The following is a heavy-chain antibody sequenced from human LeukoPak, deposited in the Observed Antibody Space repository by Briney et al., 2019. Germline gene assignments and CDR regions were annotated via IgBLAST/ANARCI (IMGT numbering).Heavy chain of an antibody. CDR2: INPNSGDT. Sequence: ASVKVSCKASGYTFTDYYMHWVRQAPGQGLEWMGWINPNSGDTNYAQKFQGRVTMTRDTSISTAYMELSRLRSDDTAVYYCARDLFYSVSGTYYNVGRVFNYWGQGTLVTVSS. CDR1: GYTFTDYY. V-gene: IGHV1-2*02. D-gene: IGHD3-10*01. CDR3: ARDLFYSVSGTYYNVGRVFNY. J-gene: IGHJ4*02.